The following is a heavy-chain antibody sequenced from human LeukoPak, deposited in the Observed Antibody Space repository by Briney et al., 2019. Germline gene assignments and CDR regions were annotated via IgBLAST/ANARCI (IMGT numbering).Heavy chain of an antibody. D-gene: IGHD6-13*01. CDR2: INPNSGGT. CDR1: GYTFTGYY. CDR3: ARDLRPSYYSSIMWEY. V-gene: IGHV1-2*06. J-gene: IGHJ4*02. Sequence: ASVKVSCKASGYTFTGYYMHWVRQAPGQGLEWMGRINPNSGGTNYAQKFQGRVTMTTDTSTSTAYMELRSLRSDDTAVYYCARDLRPSYYSSIMWEYWGQGTLVTVSS.